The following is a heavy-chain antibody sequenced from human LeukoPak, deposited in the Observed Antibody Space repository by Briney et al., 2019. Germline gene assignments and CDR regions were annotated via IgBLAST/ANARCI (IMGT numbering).Heavy chain of an antibody. CDR2: ISSSSSYI. CDR3: ARVGGSYYYDSSGYYHEGDAFDI. Sequence: GGSLRLSCAASGFTFSSYSMNWVRQAPGKGLEWVSSISSSSSYIYYADSVKGRSTISRDNAKNSLYLQMNSLRAEDTAVYYCARVGGSYYYDSSGYYHEGDAFDIWGQGTMVTVSS. J-gene: IGHJ3*02. V-gene: IGHV3-21*01. D-gene: IGHD3-22*01. CDR1: GFTFSSYS.